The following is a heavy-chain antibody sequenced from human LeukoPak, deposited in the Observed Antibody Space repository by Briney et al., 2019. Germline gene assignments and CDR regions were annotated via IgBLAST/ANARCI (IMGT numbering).Heavy chain of an antibody. J-gene: IGHJ6*03. CDR2: INPNSGGT. CDR1: GYTFTDYY. Sequence: ASVKVSCKASGYTFTDYYIHWVRQAPGQGLEWMGWINPNSGGTKYAQKFQGRVTMTRDTSISLAYVELSRLRSDDTAVHYCARDTARITIFGVAKYMDVWGKGTTVTVSS. D-gene: IGHD3-3*01. V-gene: IGHV1-2*02. CDR3: ARDTARITIFGVAKYMDV.